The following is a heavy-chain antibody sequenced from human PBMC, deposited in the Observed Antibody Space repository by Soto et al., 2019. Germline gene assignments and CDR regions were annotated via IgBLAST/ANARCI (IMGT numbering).Heavy chain of an antibody. Sequence: SQTLSLTCAISGDSVSSDTAAWNWISQAPSRGLEWLGRTYYRSQWYNDYTLSVKSRITIDPDTSKNQFSLQLNSVTPDDTAVYYCAKEFSSSASDDYYYYGMDVWGQGTKVTVSS. D-gene: IGHD6-6*01. J-gene: IGHJ6*02. CDR1: GDSVSSDTAA. CDR3: AKEFSSSASDDYYYYGMDV. CDR2: TYYRSQWYN. V-gene: IGHV6-1*01.